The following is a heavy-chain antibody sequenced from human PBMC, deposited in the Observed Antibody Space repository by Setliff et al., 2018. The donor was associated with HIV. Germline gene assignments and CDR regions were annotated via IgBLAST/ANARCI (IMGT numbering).Heavy chain of an antibody. D-gene: IGHD2-21*02. J-gene: IGHJ3*01. Sequence: SETLSLTCTVSGGSISSSSYYWGWIRQHPGKGLEWIGSLYYSGSTYYNPSLKSRVTMSVDTSKNQFSLKLSSVTAADTAVYYCARRIAPGWWGGNSGDAFDLWGQGTMVTVSS. V-gene: IGHV4-39*01. CDR2: LYYSGST. CDR3: ARRIAPGWWGGNSGDAFDL. CDR1: GGSISSSSYY.